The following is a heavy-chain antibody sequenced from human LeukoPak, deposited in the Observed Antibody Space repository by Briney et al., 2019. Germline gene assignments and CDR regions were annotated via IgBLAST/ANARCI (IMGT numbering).Heavy chain of an antibody. J-gene: IGHJ5*02. V-gene: IGHV3-7*05. CDR2: IKQDGSEK. Sequence: SGGSLRLSCAASGFTFSNYWMIWVRQDPGKGLEWVGNIKQDGSEKRYADSVRGRFSISRDNAQTSLYLQMNSLRAEDTAVYYCARASDPWLQLTWGQGTLVTVSS. CDR3: ARASDPWLQLT. CDR1: GFTFSNYW. D-gene: IGHD5-24*01.